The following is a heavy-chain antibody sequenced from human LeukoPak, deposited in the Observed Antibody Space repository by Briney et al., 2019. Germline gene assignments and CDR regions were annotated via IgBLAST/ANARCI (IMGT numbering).Heavy chain of an antibody. Sequence: ASVKVSCKASGYTFTSYGISWVRQAPGQGLEWMGWISAYNGNTNYAQKLQGRVTMTTDTSTSTAYMELRSLRSDDTAVYYCAXXXXLSYYYYGMDVWGQGTTVTVSS. J-gene: IGHJ6*02. V-gene: IGHV1-18*01. CDR1: GYTFTSYG. CDR3: AXXXXLSYYYYGMDV. CDR2: ISAYNGNT.